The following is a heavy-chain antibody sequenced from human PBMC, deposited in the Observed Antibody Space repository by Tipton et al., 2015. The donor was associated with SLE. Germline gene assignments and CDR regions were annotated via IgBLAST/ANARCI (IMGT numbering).Heavy chain of an antibody. J-gene: IGHJ2*01. Sequence: LSCAVSGYPISSGYYWGWIRQPPGKGLEWIGSIYHSGSTYYNPSLKSRVTISVDTSKNQFSLKLSSVTAADTAVYYCASAVVVNNDWYFDLWGRGTLVTVSS. D-gene: IGHD3-22*01. CDR2: IYHSGST. V-gene: IGHV4-38-2*01. CDR3: ASAVVVNNDWYFDL. CDR1: GYPISSGYY.